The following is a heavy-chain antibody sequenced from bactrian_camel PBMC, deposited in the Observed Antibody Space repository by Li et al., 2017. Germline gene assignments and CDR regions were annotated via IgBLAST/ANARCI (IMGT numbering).Heavy chain of an antibody. CDR3: TMPLSTGVWYSLFAH. J-gene: IGHJ4*01. V-gene: IGHV3S7*01. D-gene: IGHD6*01. CDR1: EFPFSSAA. Sequence: HVQLVESGGGLVQPGGSLRLSCAASEFPFSSAAMSWVRQVPGKGLEWVASIRADASRTYYADSVKGRYTISRDNAKNTLYLQMDSLTSEGTALYYCTMPLSTGVWYSLFAHWGQGTQVTVS. CDR2: IRADASRT.